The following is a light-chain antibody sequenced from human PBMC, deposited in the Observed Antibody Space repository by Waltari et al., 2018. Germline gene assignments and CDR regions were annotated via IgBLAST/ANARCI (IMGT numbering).Light chain of an antibody. CDR3: QQYHTGPIT. CDR2: WAS. V-gene: IGKV4-1*01. CDR1: QSVFSNSRNKNF. Sequence: DIVMTQSPDSLAVSLGERATINCQSSQSVFSNSRNKNFLAWFQQRPGQPPKMLIYWASTRQAGVPDRFRGGGSGTDFTLTISSLQAEDVAVYYCQQYHTGPITFGQGTRLEIK. J-gene: IGKJ5*01.